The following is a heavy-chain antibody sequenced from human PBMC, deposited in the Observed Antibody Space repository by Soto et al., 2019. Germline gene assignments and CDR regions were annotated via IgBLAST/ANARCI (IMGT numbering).Heavy chain of an antibody. D-gene: IGHD3-10*01. CDR1: GFTFSSYG. V-gene: IGHV3-33*01. CDR2: IWYDGSNK. Sequence: GGSLRLSCAASGFTFSSYGMHWVRQAPGKGLEWVAVIWYDGSNKYYADSVKGRFTISRDNSKNTLYLQMNSLRAEDTAVYYCARDIGWFGELLAYYYGMDVWGQGTTVTVSS. J-gene: IGHJ6*02. CDR3: ARDIGWFGELLAYYYGMDV.